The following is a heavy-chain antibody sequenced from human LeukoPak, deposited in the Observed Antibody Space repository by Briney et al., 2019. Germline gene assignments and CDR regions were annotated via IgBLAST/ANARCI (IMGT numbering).Heavy chain of an antibody. V-gene: IGHV4-38-2*01. D-gene: IGHD2-2*01. CDR2: IYHSGST. CDR3: ARLVPGSDP. J-gene: IGHJ5*02. CDR1: GYSISSGYY. Sequence: PSETLSLTCAVSGYSISSGYYGGWIRQPPGKGLEWIGSIYHSGSTYYNPSLKSRVTISVDTSKNQFSLKLSSVTAADTAVYYCARLVPGSDPWGQGTLVTVSS.